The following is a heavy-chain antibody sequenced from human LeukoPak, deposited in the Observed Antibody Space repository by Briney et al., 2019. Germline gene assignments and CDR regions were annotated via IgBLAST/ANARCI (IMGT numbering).Heavy chain of an antibody. CDR1: GGTFSSYA. CDR3: ARGEMAAGQFDY. D-gene: IGHD6-13*01. CDR2: IIPTFGTA. Sequence: ASVKVSCKASGGTFSSYAISWVRQAPGQGLEWMGRIIPTFGTANYAQKFQGRVTITTDESTSTAYMELSSLRSEDTAVYYCARGEMAAGQFDYWGQGTLVTVSS. J-gene: IGHJ4*02. V-gene: IGHV1-69*05.